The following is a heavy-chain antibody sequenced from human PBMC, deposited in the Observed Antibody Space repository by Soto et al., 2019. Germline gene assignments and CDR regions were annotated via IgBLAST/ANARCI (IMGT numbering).Heavy chain of an antibody. J-gene: IGHJ6*02. CDR2: TRNKATSFTT. V-gene: IGHV3-72*01. D-gene: IGHD2-2*01. CDR3: ARASGHCSSNRCPYDYYGMDV. CDR1: GFALSDHY. Sequence: EVQLVESGGDLVQPGGSLRLSCAASGFALSDHYMDWVRQAPGKGLEWVGRTRNKATSFTTEYAASVKGRFTISRDDSKNSLYLQMNSLKTEDTAVYYCARASGHCSSNRCPYDYYGMDVWGQGTTVTVAS.